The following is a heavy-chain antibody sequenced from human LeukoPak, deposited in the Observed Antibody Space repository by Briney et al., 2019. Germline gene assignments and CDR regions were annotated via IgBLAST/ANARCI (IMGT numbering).Heavy chain of an antibody. D-gene: IGHD3-10*01. CDR1: GGSISSSSYY. CDR3: ARRVALAVYAFDI. V-gene: IGHV4-39*01. Sequence: SETKSLTCTVSGGSISSSSYYCGWIRPPPGKGLEWIGSIYYSGSTYYNPSLKSRVTISVDTSKNQFSLKLSSVTAADTAVYYCARRVALAVYAFDIWGQGTMVTVSS. J-gene: IGHJ3*02. CDR2: IYYSGST.